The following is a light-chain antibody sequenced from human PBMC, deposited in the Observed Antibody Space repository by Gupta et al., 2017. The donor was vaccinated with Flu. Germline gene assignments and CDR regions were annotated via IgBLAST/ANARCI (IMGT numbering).Light chain of an antibody. CDR1: SSNIGSNY. V-gene: IGLV1-47*01. J-gene: IGLJ2*01. Sequence: QSVLTQPPSASGTPGQSVTISCSGSSSNIGSNYVYWYQQLPGTAPRLLIYGNSHRPSGVPDRFSGSKSGTSAALAISGLRSEDEADYYCEAWDDSLSGRVVFGGGTKLSVL. CDR2: GNS. CDR3: EAWDDSLSGRVV.